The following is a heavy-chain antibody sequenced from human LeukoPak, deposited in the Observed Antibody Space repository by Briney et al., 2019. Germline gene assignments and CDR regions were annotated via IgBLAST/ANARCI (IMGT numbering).Heavy chain of an antibody. CDR1: GFTFSSYS. CDR2: ISSSSSYI. Sequence: GGSLRVSCAASGFTFSSYSMNWVRQAPGKGLEWVSSISSSSSYIYYADSVKGRFTTSRDNAKNSLYLQMNSLRAEDTAVYYCARDSIVATIPDYWGQGTLVTVSS. CDR3: ARDSIVATIPDY. V-gene: IGHV3-21*01. J-gene: IGHJ4*02. D-gene: IGHD5-12*01.